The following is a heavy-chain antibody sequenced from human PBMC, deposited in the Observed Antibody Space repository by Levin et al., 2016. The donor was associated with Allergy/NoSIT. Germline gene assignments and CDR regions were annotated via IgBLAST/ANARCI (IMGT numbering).Heavy chain of an antibody. Sequence: VRQAPGKGLEWVSVIYSGGSTYYADSVKGRFTISRDNSKNTLYLQMNSLRDEDTAVYYCAKGAMIIVPFDYWGQGTLVTVSS. CDR3: AKGAMIIVPFDY. D-gene: IGHD3-22*01. CDR2: IYSGGST. J-gene: IGHJ4*02. V-gene: IGHV3-53*01.